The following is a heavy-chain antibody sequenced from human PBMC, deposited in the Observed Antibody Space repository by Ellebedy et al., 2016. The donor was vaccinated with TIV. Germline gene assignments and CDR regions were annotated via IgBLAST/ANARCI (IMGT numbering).Heavy chain of an antibody. D-gene: IGHD5-12*01. CDR3: ARVKVATSIGGYFDY. V-gene: IGHV4-31*03. CDR1: GAPISSGGYS. J-gene: IGHJ4*02. CDR2: IYYSGST. Sequence: MPSETLSLTCSVSGAPISSGGYSWSWIRQHPGKGLEWIGYIYYSGSTYYNPSLKSRVTISVDTSKNQFSLKLSSVTAADTAVYYCARVKVATSIGGYFDYWGQGTLVTVSS.